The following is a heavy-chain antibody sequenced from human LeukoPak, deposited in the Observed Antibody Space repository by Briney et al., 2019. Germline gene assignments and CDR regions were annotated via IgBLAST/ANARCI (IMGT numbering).Heavy chain of an antibody. Sequence: ASVKVSCKASGYTFTSYYMHWVRQAPGQGLEWMGIINPSGGSTSYAQKFQGRVTMTRDTSTSTVYMELSSLRSEDTAVYYCARSGRDYDILTGDSDGLGYYYYGMGVWGQGTTVTVSS. CDR1: GYTFTSYY. CDR3: ARSGRDYDILTGDSDGLGYYYYGMGV. J-gene: IGHJ6*02. D-gene: IGHD3-9*01. CDR2: INPSGGST. V-gene: IGHV1-46*01.